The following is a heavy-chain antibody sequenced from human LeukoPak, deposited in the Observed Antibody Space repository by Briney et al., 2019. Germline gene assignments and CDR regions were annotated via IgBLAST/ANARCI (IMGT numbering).Heavy chain of an antibody. J-gene: IGHJ4*02. Sequence: PSETLSLTCTVSGGSISSYYWSWIRQPPGKGLEWIGYIYYSGSTNYNPSLKSRVTISVDTSKNQFSLKLSSVTAADTAVYYCARVPDPYYYDSSGYYLDYWGQGTLVTVSS. CDR2: IYYSGST. CDR1: GGSISSYY. CDR3: ARVPDPYYYDSSGYYLDY. D-gene: IGHD3-22*01. V-gene: IGHV4-59*01.